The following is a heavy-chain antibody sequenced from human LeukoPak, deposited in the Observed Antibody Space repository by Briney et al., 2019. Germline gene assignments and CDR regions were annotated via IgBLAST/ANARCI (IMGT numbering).Heavy chain of an antibody. CDR3: ATLTVRGVINI. J-gene: IGHJ4*02. CDR1: GFTFSNTC. Sequence: NPGGSLRLSCAASGFTFSNTCMNWVRQAPGKGLEWVGRIQSKTDGGTTEYAAPVKGRFTISRDDSKTTLYLQMNSLKTEDTAVYYCATLTVRGVINIWGQGTLVTVSS. D-gene: IGHD3-10*02. CDR2: IQSKTDGGTT. V-gene: IGHV3-15*01.